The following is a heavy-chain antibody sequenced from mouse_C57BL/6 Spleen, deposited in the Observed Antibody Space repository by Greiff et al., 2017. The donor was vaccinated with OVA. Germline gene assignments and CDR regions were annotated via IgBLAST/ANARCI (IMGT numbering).Heavy chain of an antibody. D-gene: IGHD3-3*01. J-gene: IGHJ1*03. CDR1: GFSFNTYA. CDR2: IRSKSNNYAT. CDR3: VRGGDLYWYFDV. V-gene: IGHV10-1*01. Sequence: EVHLVESGGGLVQPKGSLKLSCAASGFSFNTYAMNWVRQAPGKGLEWVARIRSKSNNYATYYADSVKDRFTISRDDSESMLYLQMNNLKTEDTAMYYCVRGGDLYWYFDVWGTGTTVTVSS.